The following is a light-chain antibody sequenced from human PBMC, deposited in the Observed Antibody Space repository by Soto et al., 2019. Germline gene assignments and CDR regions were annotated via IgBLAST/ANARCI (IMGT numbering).Light chain of an antibody. Sequence: EIVMTQSPATLSVSPGERATLSFRASQSISNNLAWYQQNPGQAPRLLIYRASTRATGIPVRFSGSGSGTEFTLTISSLQSEDFAVYFCQQYNNWPGFGQGTKVDIK. J-gene: IGKJ1*01. CDR2: RAS. CDR1: QSISNN. CDR3: QQYNNWPG. V-gene: IGKV3-15*01.